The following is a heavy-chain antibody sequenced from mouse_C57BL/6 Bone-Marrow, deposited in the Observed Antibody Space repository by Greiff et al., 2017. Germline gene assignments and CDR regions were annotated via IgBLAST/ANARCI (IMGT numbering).Heavy chain of an antibody. CDR3: ARKDYGSNYYAMDY. J-gene: IGHJ4*01. V-gene: IGHV1-42*01. D-gene: IGHD1-1*01. Sequence: EVQLQQSGPELVKPGASVKISCKASGYSFTGYYMNWVKQSPETSLAWIGEINPSTGGTTYNQKFKAKATLTVDKSSSTAYMQLKSLTSEDSAVYYCARKDYGSNYYAMDYWGQGTSVTVSS. CDR1: GYSFTGYY. CDR2: INPSTGGT.